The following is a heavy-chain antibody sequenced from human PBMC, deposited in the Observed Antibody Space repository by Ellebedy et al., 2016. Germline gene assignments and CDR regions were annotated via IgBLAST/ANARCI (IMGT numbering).Heavy chain of an antibody. Sequence: GGSLRLXCAASGFTFSSYSMNWVRQAPGKGLEWVSYISSSSSTIYYADSVKGRFTISRDNAKNSLYLQMNSLRAEDTAVYYCARGPSYYYYMDVWGKGTTVTVSS. J-gene: IGHJ6*03. V-gene: IGHV3-48*01. CDR1: GFTFSSYS. CDR2: ISSSSSTI. CDR3: ARGPSYYYYMDV.